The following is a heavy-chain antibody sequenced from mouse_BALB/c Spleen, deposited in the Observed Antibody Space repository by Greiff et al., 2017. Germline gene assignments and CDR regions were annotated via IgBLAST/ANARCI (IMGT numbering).Heavy chain of an antibody. V-gene: IGHV5-4*02. CDR1: GFTFSDYY. CDR3: ARERPWFAY. CDR2: ISDGGSYT. Sequence: EVKLVESGGGLVKPGGSLKLSCAASGFTFSDYYMYWVRQTPEKRLEWVATISDGGSYTYYPDSVKGRFTISRDNAKNNLYLQMSSLKSEDTAMYCCARERPWFAYWGQGTLVTVSA. J-gene: IGHJ3*01.